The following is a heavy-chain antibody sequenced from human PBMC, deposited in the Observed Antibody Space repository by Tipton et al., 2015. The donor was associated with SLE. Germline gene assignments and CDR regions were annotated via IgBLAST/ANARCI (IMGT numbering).Heavy chain of an antibody. CDR3: ARGGAWGYYYYYYMDV. J-gene: IGHJ6*03. CDR1: GFTFSSYG. Sequence: RSLRLSCAASGFTFSSYGMHWVRQAPGKGLEWVAVIWYDGSNKYYADSVKGRFTISRDNSKNTLYLQMNSLRAKDTAVYYCARGGAWGYYYYYYMDVWGKGTTVTVSS. V-gene: IGHV3-33*01. CDR2: IWYDGSNK. D-gene: IGHD3-16*01.